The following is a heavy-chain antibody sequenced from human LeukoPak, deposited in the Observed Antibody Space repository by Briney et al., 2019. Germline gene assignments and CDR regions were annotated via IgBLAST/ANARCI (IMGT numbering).Heavy chain of an antibody. CDR2: INHSGST. J-gene: IGHJ6*03. D-gene: IGHD1-26*01. Sequence: PSETLSLTCAVHGGSFSAYYWSWIRQSPEKGLEWIGEINHSGSTNYNPSLKSRVTISVDTSKNQFSLKLSSVTAADTAVYYCTSGSYSFYYMDVWGKGTTVTVSS. CDR3: TSGSYSFYYMDV. CDR1: GGSFSAYY. V-gene: IGHV4-34*07.